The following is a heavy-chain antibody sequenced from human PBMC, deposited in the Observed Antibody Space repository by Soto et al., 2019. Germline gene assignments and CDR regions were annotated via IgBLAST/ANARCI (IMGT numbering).Heavy chain of an antibody. CDR1: GGSFSGYY. CDR2: INHSGST. CDR3: ARVERQQWLVQNGAFDI. V-gene: IGHV4-34*01. D-gene: IGHD6-19*01. Sequence: SETLSLTCAVYGGSFSGYYWSWIRQPPGKGLEWIGEINHSGSTNYNPSLKSRVTISVDTSKNQFSLKLSSVTAADTAVYYCARVERQQWLVQNGAFDIWGQGTMVTVSS. J-gene: IGHJ3*02.